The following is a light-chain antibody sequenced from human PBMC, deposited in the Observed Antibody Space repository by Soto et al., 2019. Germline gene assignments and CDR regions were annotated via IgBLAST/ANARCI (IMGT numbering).Light chain of an antibody. Sequence: QSALTQPASVSGSPGQSITISCTGTSSDVGAYNYVSWYHQHPGKAPKLMIYEVSNRPSGVSNRFSGSKSGNTASLTISGLQAEDEADDYCRSYTSSSTLYVCGTGTKVTVL. CDR2: EVS. J-gene: IGLJ1*01. CDR1: SSDVGAYNY. CDR3: RSYTSSSTLYV. V-gene: IGLV2-14*01.